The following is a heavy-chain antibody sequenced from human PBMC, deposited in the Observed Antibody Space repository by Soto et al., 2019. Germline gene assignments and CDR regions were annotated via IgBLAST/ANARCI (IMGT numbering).Heavy chain of an antibody. V-gene: IGHV3-30-3*01. CDR1: GFNFSSYA. CDR2: ISYDGSNK. J-gene: IGHJ6*01. CDR3: AIDREDYDHYDGMYF. Sequence: PGVYLRLSCAASGFNFSSYAIHWVRQATGKGLECVAVISYDGSNKYYADSVKGRFTISRDNSKNTLYLQMNSLRAEDTVVYYCAIDREDYDHYDGMYFWGRRSSDLVSS.